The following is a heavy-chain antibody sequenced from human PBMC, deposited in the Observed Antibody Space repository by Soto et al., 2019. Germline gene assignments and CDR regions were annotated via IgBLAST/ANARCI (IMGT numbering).Heavy chain of an antibody. CDR2: IYHSGST. CDR3: ARALYDFWSGYHYYYYGMDV. J-gene: IGHJ6*02. CDR1: GGSISSGGYS. Sequence: PSETLSLTCAVSGGSISSGGYSWSWIRQPPGKGLEWIGYIYHSGSTYYNPSLKSRVTISVDRSKNQFSLKLSSVTAADTAVYYCARALYDFWSGYHYYYYGMDVWGQGTTVTVSS. D-gene: IGHD3-3*01. V-gene: IGHV4-30-2*01.